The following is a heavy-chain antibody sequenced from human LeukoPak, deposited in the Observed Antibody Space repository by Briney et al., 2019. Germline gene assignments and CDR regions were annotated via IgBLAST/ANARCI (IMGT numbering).Heavy chain of an antibody. Sequence: SETLSLTCAVYGGSFSGYYWSWIRQPPGKGLEWIGEINHSGSTNYNPSLKSRVTISVDTSKNRFSLKLSSVTAADTAVYYCARGLNDAFDIWGQGTMVTVSS. CDR3: ARGLNDAFDI. V-gene: IGHV4-34*01. J-gene: IGHJ3*02. CDR1: GGSFSGYY. CDR2: INHSGST.